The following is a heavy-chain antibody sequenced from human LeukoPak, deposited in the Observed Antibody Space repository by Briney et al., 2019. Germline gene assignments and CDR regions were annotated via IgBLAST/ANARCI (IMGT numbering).Heavy chain of an antibody. D-gene: IGHD3-16*02. J-gene: IGHJ4*02. CDR3: ASRGDLSWFGALRH. Sequence: PGGSLRLSCAASGFTFSTYWMTWVRQAPGKGLEWVANIKQDGSEKNYVDSVKGRFAVSRDNAKNLLYLQMNSLRSEDTAVYYCASRGDLSWFGALRHWSQGTRVTVSS. CDR2: IKQDGSEK. CDR1: GFTFSTYW. V-gene: IGHV3-7*01.